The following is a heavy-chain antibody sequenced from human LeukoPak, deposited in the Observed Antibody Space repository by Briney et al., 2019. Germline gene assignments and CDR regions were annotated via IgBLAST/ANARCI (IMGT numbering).Heavy chain of an antibody. CDR3: ASYRPTYYYYYMDV. CDR1: GGSFSGYY. D-gene: IGHD4-11*01. J-gene: IGHJ6*03. CDR2: INHSGST. Sequence: SETLSLTCAVYGGSFSGYYWSWIRQPPGKGLEWIGEINHSGSTNYNPSLKSQLTISVDTSKNQFSLKLSSVTAADTAVYYCASYRPTYYYYYMDVWGKGTTVTVSS. V-gene: IGHV4-34*01.